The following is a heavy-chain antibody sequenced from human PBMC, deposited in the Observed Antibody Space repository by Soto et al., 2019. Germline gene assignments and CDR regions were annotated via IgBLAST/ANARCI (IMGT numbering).Heavy chain of an antibody. D-gene: IGHD6-6*01. J-gene: IGHJ6*03. CDR3: AREGVAARRPYYYYMDV. CDR1: GFTFSSYW. Sequence: GGSLRLSCAASGFTFSSYWMSWVRQAPGKGLEWVANIKQDGSEKYYVDSVKGRFTISRDNAKNSLYLQMNSLRAEDTAVYYCAREGVAARRPYYYYMDVWGKGTTVTVSS. CDR2: IKQDGSEK. V-gene: IGHV3-7*01.